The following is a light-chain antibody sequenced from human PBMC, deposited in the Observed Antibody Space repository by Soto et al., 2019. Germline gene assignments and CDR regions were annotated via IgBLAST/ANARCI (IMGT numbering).Light chain of an antibody. Sequence: EIVMTQSPATLSVSPGERATLSCRASQSVSSNLAWYQQKPGQAPRLLIYGASTRATGIPARFSGSGSGTEFTLTISSLQSEDFAVYYCQQYGSSPERFTFGPGTKVDIK. J-gene: IGKJ3*01. CDR1: QSVSSN. V-gene: IGKV3-15*01. CDR3: QQYGSSPERFT. CDR2: GAS.